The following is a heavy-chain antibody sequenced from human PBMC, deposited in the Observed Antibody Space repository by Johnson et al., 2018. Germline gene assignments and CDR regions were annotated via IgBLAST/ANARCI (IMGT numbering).Heavy chain of an antibody. CDR2: INTDTGYT. D-gene: IGHD2-21*01. CDR3: GKDSGPGWHILS. J-gene: IGHJ3*01. Sequence: QVQLVQSGADVKKPGASVKVSCKASGYSFSNYAIHWIRQAPGQGPEWMGWINTDTGYTDYSQKFQGRVTITRDTYAATGYVELSTLTSEDTALSYCGKDSGPGWHILSWGQGTMITVSS. CDR1: GYSFSNYA. V-gene: IGHV1-3*04.